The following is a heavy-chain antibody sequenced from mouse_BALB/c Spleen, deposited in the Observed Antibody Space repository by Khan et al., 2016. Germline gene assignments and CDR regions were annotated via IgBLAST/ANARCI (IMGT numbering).Heavy chain of an antibody. CDR3: AAHTTTVVAYYYAMDY. V-gene: IGHV14-3*02. J-gene: IGHJ4*01. CDR2: IDPANGNT. D-gene: IGHD1-1*01. Sequence: VQLKQSGAELVKPGASVKLSCTASGFNIKDTYMHWVKQRPEQGLEWIGRIDPANGNTKYDPKFQGKATITADTSSNTAYLQLSSLTSEDTAVYYCAAHTTTVVAYYYAMDYWGQGTSVTVSS. CDR1: GFNIKDTY.